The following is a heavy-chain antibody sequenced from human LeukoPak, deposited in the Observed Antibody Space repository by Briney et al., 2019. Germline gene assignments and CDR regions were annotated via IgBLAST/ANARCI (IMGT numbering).Heavy chain of an antibody. V-gene: IGHV1-2*02. D-gene: IGHD3-16*01. Sequence: GASVKVSCKASGYTFTDYYLHWVRQAPGQGLEWVGRINPHRGGTNYAQKFQGRVTLTRDTSISTAYMELSRLRSDDTAVYYCARDLLGGGLGELGMMDYWGQGTLVTVSS. J-gene: IGHJ4*02. CDR1: GYTFTDYY. CDR2: INPHRGGT. CDR3: ARDLLGGGLGELGMMDY.